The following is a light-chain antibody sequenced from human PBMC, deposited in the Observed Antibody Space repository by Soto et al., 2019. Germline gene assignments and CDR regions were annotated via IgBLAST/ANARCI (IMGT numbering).Light chain of an antibody. CDR2: GAT. V-gene: IGKV3-20*01. J-gene: IGKJ1*01. CDR1: QSISSNL. CDR3: QQYGSSPRT. Sequence: EIVMTQSPATLSVSPGERATLSCRASQSISSNLLAWYQQKPGQAPRLLIYGATNRATGIPDRFSGSGSGTDFTLTISRLEPEDFAVYYCQQYGSSPRTFGQGTKVDIK.